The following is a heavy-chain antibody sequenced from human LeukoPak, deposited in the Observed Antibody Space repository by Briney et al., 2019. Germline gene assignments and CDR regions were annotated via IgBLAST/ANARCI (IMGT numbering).Heavy chain of an antibody. J-gene: IGHJ4*02. CDR3: ARDYRDVLLWFGELSK. V-gene: IGHV1-18*01. D-gene: IGHD3-10*01. CDR1: GYTFTSYG. CDR2: ISGYNGKT. Sequence: ASVKVSCKASGYTFTSYGISWVRQAPGQGLEWMGWISGYNGKTNYAQRLQGRVTMTTDTSTSTAYMELRSLRSDDTAVYYCARDYRDVLLWFGELSKWGQGALVTVSS.